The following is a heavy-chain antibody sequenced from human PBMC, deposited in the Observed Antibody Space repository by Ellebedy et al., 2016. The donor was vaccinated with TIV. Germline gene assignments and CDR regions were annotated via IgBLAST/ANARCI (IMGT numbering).Heavy chain of an antibody. J-gene: IGHJ4*02. V-gene: IGHV3-73*01. Sequence: PGGSLRLSCAASGFTFSGSAMHWVRQASGKGLEWVGRIRSKANSYATAYAASVKGRFTISRDDSKNTAYLQMNSLKTEDTAVYYCTRRGRVEGKDWGQGTLVTVSS. D-gene: IGHD4-23*01. CDR1: GFTFSGSA. CDR3: TRRGRVEGKD. CDR2: IRSKANSYAT.